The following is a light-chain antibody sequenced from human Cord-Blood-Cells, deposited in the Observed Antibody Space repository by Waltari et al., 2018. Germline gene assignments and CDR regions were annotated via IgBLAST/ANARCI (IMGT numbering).Light chain of an antibody. CDR3: QQSYSTPLT. V-gene: IGKV1-39*01. CDR1: QSLSSY. J-gene: IGKJ4*01. CDR2: AAS. Sequence: DIQLTQSPSSLSASVGDRVTITCRASQSLSSYLNWYQQKPGKAPKLLIYAASSLQSGVPSRFSGSGSGTDFTLTISSLQPEDFATYYSQQSYSTPLTVGGGTKVEIK.